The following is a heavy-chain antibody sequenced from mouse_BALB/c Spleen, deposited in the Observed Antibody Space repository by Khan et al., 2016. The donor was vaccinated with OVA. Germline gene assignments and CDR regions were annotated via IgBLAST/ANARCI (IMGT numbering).Heavy chain of an antibody. CDR2: ISYSGVT. V-gene: IGHV3-2*02. CDR1: GYSITSGYA. CDR3: ARGNYYGYYFAY. Sequence: EVELVESGPGLVKPSQSLSLTCTVTGYSITSGYAWNWIRQFPGNKLEWMGYISYSGVTSYTPSLKSRISITRDTSKNQFFLQLNSVTTEDTATYYGARGNYYGYYFAYWGQGTTLPVSS. D-gene: IGHD1-1*01. J-gene: IGHJ2*01.